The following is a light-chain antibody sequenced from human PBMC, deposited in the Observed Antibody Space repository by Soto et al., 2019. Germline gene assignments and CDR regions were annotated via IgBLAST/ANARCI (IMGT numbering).Light chain of an antibody. J-gene: IGLJ1*01. CDR2: EVS. Sequence: QSALAQPASVSGSPGQSITISCTGTSSDVGSYNLVSWYQQHPGKAPKLMIYEVSKRPPGVSNRFSGSKSGNTASLTISGLQAEDEADYYCCSYAGSSTWIFGTGTKVTVL. CDR1: SSDVGSYNL. CDR3: CSYAGSSTWI. V-gene: IGLV2-23*02.